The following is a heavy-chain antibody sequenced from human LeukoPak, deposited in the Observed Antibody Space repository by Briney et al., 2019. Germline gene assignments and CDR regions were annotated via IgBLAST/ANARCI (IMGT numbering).Heavy chain of an antibody. CDR2: ISSNGGST. Sequence: GGSLRLSCAASGFTSSSYAMHWVRQAPGKGLEYVSAISSNGGSTYYANSVKGRFTISRDNSKNTLYLQMGSLRAEDMAVYYCARDSLGGDAFDIWGQGTMVTISS. CDR3: ARDSLGGDAFDI. CDR1: GFTSSSYA. J-gene: IGHJ3*02. D-gene: IGHD2-15*01. V-gene: IGHV3-64*01.